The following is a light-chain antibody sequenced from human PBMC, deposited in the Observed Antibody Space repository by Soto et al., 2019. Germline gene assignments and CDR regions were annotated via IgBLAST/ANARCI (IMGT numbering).Light chain of an antibody. J-gene: IGKJ4*02. V-gene: IGKV1-17*01. CDR2: SAS. Sequence: DIQMTQSPSSLSASVGDRVTITCRASQGIRNDLGWYQQKPGKAPKLLIYSASSLRSGVPSRFSCSGYGTECTLTINRLQPEDFAVYYCLRHNTYPLTFGGGTKVEIK. CDR3: LRHNTYPLT. CDR1: QGIRND.